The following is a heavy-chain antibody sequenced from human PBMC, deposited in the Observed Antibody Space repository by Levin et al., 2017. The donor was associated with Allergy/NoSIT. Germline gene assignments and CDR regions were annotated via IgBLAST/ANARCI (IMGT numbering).Heavy chain of an antibody. V-gene: IGHV1-18*01. J-gene: IGHJ3*02. CDR2: ISAYNGNT. CDR3: ARRGYYYKSESPRPDDAFDI. D-gene: IGHD3-10*01. Sequence: ASVKVSCKASGYTFTIYGISWVRQAPGQGLEWMASISAYNGNTNYAQKFQGRVTMTTDTSTSTAYMELRSLRSDDTAVYYCARRGYYYKSESPRPDDAFDIWGQGTMVTVSS. CDR1: GYTFTIYG.